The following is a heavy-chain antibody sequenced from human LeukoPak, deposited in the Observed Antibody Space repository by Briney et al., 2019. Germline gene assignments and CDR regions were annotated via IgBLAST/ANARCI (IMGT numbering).Heavy chain of an antibody. CDR2: IYYSGST. Sequence: SETLSLTCTVSGGSISSSRDYWAWLRQPPGKGLEWIANIYYSGSTYYSPSLKSRVTISVDTSKNQFSLRLSSVTAADTAVYYCARASYSYDINGWVPFDYWGQGTLVTVSS. CDR1: GGSISSSRDY. D-gene: IGHD3-22*01. J-gene: IGHJ4*02. V-gene: IGHV4-39*01. CDR3: ARASYSYDINGWVPFDY.